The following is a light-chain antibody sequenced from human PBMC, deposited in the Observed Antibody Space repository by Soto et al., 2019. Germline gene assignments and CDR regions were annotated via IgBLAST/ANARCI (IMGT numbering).Light chain of an antibody. Sequence: QSALTQPPSASGSPGQSVTISCTGTSSDVGLYNYVSWYQHHPGKAPKLMISEVTKRPSGVPDRFSGSKSGNTASLTVSGLQAEDEADYYCSSYAGSNNFVFGTGTKLTVL. CDR2: EVT. CDR3: SSYAGSNNFV. CDR1: SSDVGLYNY. J-gene: IGLJ1*01. V-gene: IGLV2-8*01.